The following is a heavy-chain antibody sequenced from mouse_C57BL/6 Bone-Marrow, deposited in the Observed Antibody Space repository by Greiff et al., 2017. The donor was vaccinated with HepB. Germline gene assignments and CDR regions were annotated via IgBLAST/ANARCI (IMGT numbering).Heavy chain of an antibody. D-gene: IGHD3-3*01. CDR3: ARKGPWYFDV. Sequence: VKLMESGAELVRPGASVKLSCKASGYTFTDYYINWVKQRPGQGLEWIARIYPGSGNTYYNEKFKGKATLTAEKSSSTAYMQLSSLTSEDSAVYFCARKGPWYFDVWGTGTTVTVSS. V-gene: IGHV1-76*01. J-gene: IGHJ1*03. CDR1: GYTFTDYY. CDR2: IYPGSGNT.